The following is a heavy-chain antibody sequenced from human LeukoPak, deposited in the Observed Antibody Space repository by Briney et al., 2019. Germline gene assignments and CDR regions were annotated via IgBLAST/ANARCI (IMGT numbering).Heavy chain of an antibody. J-gene: IGHJ4*02. Sequence: PGGSLRLSCAASGLTFSTSPMNWVRQAPGKGLEWVSTSGTTGDTYYADSVKGRFTISRDNSKNTLYLQITSLRAEDTALYYCATKTPGNYPDDYWGQGTLVIVSP. V-gene: IGHV3-23*01. CDR1: GLTFSTSP. CDR3: ATKTPGNYPDDY. CDR2: TSGTTGDT. D-gene: IGHD3-22*01.